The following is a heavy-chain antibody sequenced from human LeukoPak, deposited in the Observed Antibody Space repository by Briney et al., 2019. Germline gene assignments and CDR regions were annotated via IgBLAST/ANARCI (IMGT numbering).Heavy chain of an antibody. V-gene: IGHV3-7*04. J-gene: IGHJ4*02. CDR3: ARVITMVRGVIIRSLYYFDY. CDR2: IKQDGSEK. CDR1: GFTFSSYW. Sequence: GGSLSLSCAASGFTFSSYWMSWVRQAPGKGLEWVANIKQDGSEKYYVDSVKGRFTISRDNAKNSLYLQMNSLRAEDTAVYYCARVITMVRGVIIRSLYYFDYWGQGTLVTVSS. D-gene: IGHD3-10*01.